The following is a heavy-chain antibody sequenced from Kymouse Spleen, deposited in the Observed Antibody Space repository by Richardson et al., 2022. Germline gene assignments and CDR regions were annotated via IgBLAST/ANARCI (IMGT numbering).Heavy chain of an antibody. D-gene: IGHD3-10*01. CDR3: ARLNWNPSSGSYYNEGWFDP. Sequence: QLQLQESGPGLVKPSETLSLTCTVSGGSISSSSYYWGWIRQPPGKGLEWIGSIYYSGSTYYNPSLKSRVTISVDTSKNQFSLKLSSVTAADTAVYYCARLNWNPSSGSYYNEGWFDPWGQGTLVTVSS. J-gene: IGHJ5*02. CDR1: GGSISSSSYY. V-gene: IGHV4-39*01. CDR2: IYYSGST.